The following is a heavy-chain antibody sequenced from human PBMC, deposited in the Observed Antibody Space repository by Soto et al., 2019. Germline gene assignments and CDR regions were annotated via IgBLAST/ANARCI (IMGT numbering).Heavy chain of an antibody. CDR3: ARDRPEGRDYLYYFDY. CDR2: IWYDGSNK. J-gene: IGHJ4*02. D-gene: IGHD4-17*01. Sequence: QVQLVESGGGVVQPGRSLRLSCAASGFTFSTYGMHWVRQAPGKGLEWVAVIWYDGSNKYYIDSVKGRFTISRDNSKNTLYLQMNSLRAEDTAVYYCARDRPEGRDYLYYFDYWGQGTLVTVSS. CDR1: GFTFSTYG. V-gene: IGHV3-33*01.